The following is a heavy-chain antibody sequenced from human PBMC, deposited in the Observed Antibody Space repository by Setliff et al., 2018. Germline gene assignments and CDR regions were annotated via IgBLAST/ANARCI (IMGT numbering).Heavy chain of an antibody. D-gene: IGHD2-8*01. CDR2: VSFFGSA. CDR3: ARDPGVHSGTWCLDY. J-gene: IGHJ4*02. CDR1: GVSSSSTTFY. V-gene: IGHV4-39*07. Sequence: SETLSLTCNVSGVSSSSTTFYWAWIRQSPGKGLEWIGSVSFFGSAYYNPSLQSRGAISLDTSRNQFSLELSSVTAADTAVYYCARDPGVHSGTWCLDYWGQGTLVTVSS.